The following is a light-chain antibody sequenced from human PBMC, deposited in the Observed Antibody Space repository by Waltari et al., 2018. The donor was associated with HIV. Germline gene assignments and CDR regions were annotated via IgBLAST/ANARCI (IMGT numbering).Light chain of an antibody. CDR3: AAWDDTLTVV. CDR2: RNN. CDR1: SSNIGTNY. Sequence: QSVLTQPPSASGTPGQSVTISCSGTSSNIGTNYVYWYQQFPGTAPKLLIHRNNKRPSGVPDRFSGSKSGTSASLDISGLRSDDEAEYYCAAWDDTLTVVFGGGTKLTVL. J-gene: IGLJ2*01. V-gene: IGLV1-47*01.